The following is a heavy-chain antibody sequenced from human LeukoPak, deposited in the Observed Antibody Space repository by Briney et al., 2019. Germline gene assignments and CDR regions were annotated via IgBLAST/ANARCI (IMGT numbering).Heavy chain of an antibody. CDR1: GGTFSSYA. Sequence: SVKVSCKASGGTFSSYAISWVRQAPGQGLEWMGRIIPSFGTANYAQKFQGRVTITTDESTSTAYMELSSLRSGDTAVYYCARDLVVVVPAAIPYYYYYMDVWGKGTTVTVSS. CDR2: IIPSFGTA. CDR3: ARDLVVVVPAAIPYYYYYMDV. D-gene: IGHD2-2*01. V-gene: IGHV1-69*05. J-gene: IGHJ6*03.